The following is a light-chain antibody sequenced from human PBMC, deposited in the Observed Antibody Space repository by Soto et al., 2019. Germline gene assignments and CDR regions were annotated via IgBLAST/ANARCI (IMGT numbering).Light chain of an antibody. CDR2: EVS. CDR1: SSDVGGYNY. CDR3: SSYTSSSKV. J-gene: IGLJ1*01. V-gene: IGLV2-14*01. Sequence: QSVLTQPASVSGSPGQSITISCTGTSSDVGGYNYVSWYQQHPGKAPKLMIYEVSNRPSGVSNRFSGSKSGNTASLTISVLQAEDEADYYCSSYTSSSKVFGTGTKV.